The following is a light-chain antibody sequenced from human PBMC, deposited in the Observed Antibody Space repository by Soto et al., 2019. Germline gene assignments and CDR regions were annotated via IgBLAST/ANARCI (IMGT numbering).Light chain of an antibody. V-gene: IGKV1-5*03. CDR1: QSISNL. CDR3: QQYNSFSYT. CDR2: KAS. Sequence: DIQMTQSPSTLSASVGDRVTITCRASQSISNLLAWYQQKPGKAPNLLISKASSLETGVPSRFSGSGSGTEFTLTISSLQPDDFATYYCQQYNSFSYTFGQGTKLEVK. J-gene: IGKJ2*01.